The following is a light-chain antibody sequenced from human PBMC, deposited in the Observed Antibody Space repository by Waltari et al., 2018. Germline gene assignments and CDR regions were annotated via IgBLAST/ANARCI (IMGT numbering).Light chain of an antibody. V-gene: IGKV3-20*01. CDR1: QSVSSTY. CDR2: GAS. CDR3: QQYVSSPVT. Sequence: EIVLTQSPGTLSLSPGDRATLSCRFSQSVSSTYLAWYQQKAGQAPRLLIYGASTRATGIPDRFSGSGSGTDFTLTISRLEPEDFAVYYCQQYVSSPVTFGGGTKVEIK. J-gene: IGKJ4*01.